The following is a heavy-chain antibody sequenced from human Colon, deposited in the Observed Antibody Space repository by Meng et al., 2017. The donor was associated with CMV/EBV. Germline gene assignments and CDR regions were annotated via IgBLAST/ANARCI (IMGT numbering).Heavy chain of an antibody. Sequence: ASVKVSCKTSGYTFNNCGISWVRQAPGQGLEWLAWISTYNGDTYYAQKFQGRVTMTTDSSTSTAYMELRSLTSDDTAIYFCAKDAGGRYSDYWGQGTLVTVSS. D-gene: IGHD4-11*01. CDR2: ISTYNGDT. J-gene: IGHJ4*02. V-gene: IGHV1-18*01. CDR1: GYTFNNCG. CDR3: AKDAGGRYSDY.